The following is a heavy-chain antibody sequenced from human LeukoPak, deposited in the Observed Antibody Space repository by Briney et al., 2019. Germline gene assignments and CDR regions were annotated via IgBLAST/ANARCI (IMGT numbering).Heavy chain of an antibody. CDR3: AAERPKLHLARHQH. CDR1: GFTFSSYS. J-gene: IGHJ1*01. D-gene: IGHD6-6*01. V-gene: IGHV3-48*04. Sequence: PGGSLRLSCAASGFTFSSYSMNWVRQAPGKGLEWVSSISSSGSTIYYADSVKGRFTISRDNAKNSLYLQMNSLRAEDTAVYYCAAERPKLHLARHQHWGQGTLVTVSS. CDR2: ISSSGSTI.